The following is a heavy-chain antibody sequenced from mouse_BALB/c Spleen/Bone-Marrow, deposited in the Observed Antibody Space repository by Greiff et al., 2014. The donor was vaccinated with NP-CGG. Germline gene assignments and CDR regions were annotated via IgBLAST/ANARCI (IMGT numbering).Heavy chain of an antibody. Sequence: EVKLMESGGGLVKPGGSLKLSCAASGFTLSRYNMSWVRQTPEKRLEWVATISSGGSYTYYLDSAKGRFTISRDNAENTLYLQMSSLKSEDTAMYYCTKLLRLRKYFDVWGAGTTVTVSS. J-gene: IGHJ1*01. CDR1: GFTLSRYN. CDR3: TKLLRLRKYFDV. CDR2: ISSGGSYT. D-gene: IGHD1-2*01. V-gene: IGHV5-6-4*01.